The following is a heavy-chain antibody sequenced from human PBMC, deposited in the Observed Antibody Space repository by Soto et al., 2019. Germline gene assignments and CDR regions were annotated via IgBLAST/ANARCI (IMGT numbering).Heavy chain of an antibody. D-gene: IGHD2-2*01. J-gene: IGHJ4*01. Sequence: GGSLRLSCAASEFTVTNNEMSWVRQAPGKGLEWVSILYSGGNTHYADSVEGRFTISGDGSKNTLYLHMNSLRAEDTAVYYCALRRVAYADFWGQGTRVTVSS. V-gene: IGHV3-53*01. CDR3: ALRRVAYADF. CDR2: LYSGGNT. CDR1: EFTVTNNE.